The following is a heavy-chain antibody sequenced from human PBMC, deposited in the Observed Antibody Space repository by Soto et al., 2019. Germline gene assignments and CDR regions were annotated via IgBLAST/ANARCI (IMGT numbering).Heavy chain of an antibody. Sequence: PGESLKISCKGSGYSFTSYWISWVRQMPGKGLEWMGRIDPSDSYTNYSPSFQGHVTISADKSISTAYLQWSSLKASDTAMYYCARFPSPNYDDSSGYYGGSWLDPWGRGTLGTVSS. CDR1: GYSFTSYW. D-gene: IGHD3-22*01. J-gene: IGHJ5*02. CDR3: ARFPSPNYDDSSGYYGGSWLDP. V-gene: IGHV5-10-1*01. CDR2: IDPSDSYT.